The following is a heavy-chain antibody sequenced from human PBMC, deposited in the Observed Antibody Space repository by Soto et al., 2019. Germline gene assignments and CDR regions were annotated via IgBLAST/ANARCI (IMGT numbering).Heavy chain of an antibody. CDR1: GITATNGH. Sequence: DVQLVKSGGGLIQPGGSLRLSCAASGITATNGHMSWVRQAPGKGLEWVSVIYSDDNTYYADSVKGRFTISRDTSKNTVYLQMNRLRAEDTAVYYCARDWNGDKYFDFWDQGSLVNVSS. D-gene: IGHD4-17*01. V-gene: IGHV3-53*01. CDR3: ARDWNGDKYFDF. CDR2: IYSDDNT. J-gene: IGHJ4*02.